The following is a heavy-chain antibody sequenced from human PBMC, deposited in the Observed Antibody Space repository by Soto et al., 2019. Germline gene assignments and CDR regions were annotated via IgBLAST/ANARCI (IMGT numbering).Heavy chain of an antibody. CDR1: GFTFSSYG. J-gene: IGHJ4*02. CDR2: ISYDGSNK. D-gene: IGHD3-16*01. Sequence: QVQLVESGGGVVQPGRSLRLSCAASGFTFSSYGMHWVRQAPGKGLEWVAVISYDGSNKYYADSVKGRFTISRDNSKNTLYLQMNSLRAEDTAVYYCAGGVTTSGDYWGQGTLVTVSS. CDR3: AGGVTTSGDY. V-gene: IGHV3-30*03.